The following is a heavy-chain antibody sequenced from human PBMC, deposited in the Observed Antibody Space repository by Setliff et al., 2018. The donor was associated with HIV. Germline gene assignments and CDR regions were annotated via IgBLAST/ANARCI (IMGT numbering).Heavy chain of an antibody. CDR2: ISHSGNT. CDR1: GDSINNHY. V-gene: IGHV4-59*11. D-gene: IGHD1-26*01. J-gene: IGHJ5*02. CDR3: ARSTVGAGTSFP. Sequence: SETLSLTCTVAGDSINNHYWSWIRQAPGKGLEWIGCISHSGNTNFNPSLNSRVTISVDTSKNKFSLRLTSVTAADTAIYYCARSTVGAGTSFPWGRGILVTVSS.